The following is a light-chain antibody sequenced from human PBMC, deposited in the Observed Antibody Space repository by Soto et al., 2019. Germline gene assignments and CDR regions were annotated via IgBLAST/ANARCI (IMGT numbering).Light chain of an antibody. V-gene: IGLV1-44*01. J-gene: IGLJ2*01. Sequence: QSVLTQPPSASGTPGQRVTISCSGSSSNIGSHAVNWYQQLPGTAPKLLSYSNNQRPSGVPDRFSGSKSGTSASLAISGLQSEDEADYYCAAWDDSLNGLLFGGGTKLTVL. CDR3: AAWDDSLNGLL. CDR1: SSNIGSHA. CDR2: SNN.